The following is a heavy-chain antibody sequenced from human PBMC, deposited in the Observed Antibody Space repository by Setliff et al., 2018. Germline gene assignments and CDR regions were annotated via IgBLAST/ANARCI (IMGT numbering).Heavy chain of an antibody. V-gene: IGHV1-18*01. CDR1: GYTFTSYG. D-gene: IGHD2-21*02. J-gene: IGHJ4*02. CDR3: ARTYCGGDCYPSPFDY. CDR2: ISAYNGNT. Sequence: AAVKVSCKASGYTFTSYGISWVRQAPGQGLEWMGGISAYNGNTNYAQKLQGRVTMTPDTSTSTAYMELRSLRSDVTSVYNCARTYCGGDCYPSPFDYWGQGTLVTVSS.